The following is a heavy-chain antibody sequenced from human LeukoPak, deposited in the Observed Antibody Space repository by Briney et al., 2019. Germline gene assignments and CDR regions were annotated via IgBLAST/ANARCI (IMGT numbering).Heavy chain of an antibody. CDR2: INPNSGGT. Sequence: VASVKVSCKASGYTFTGYYMHWVRQAPGQGLEWMGRINPNSGGTNYAQKFQGRVTMTRDTSISTAYMELSRLRSDDTAVYYCARDLKDYGDYKAVDHYYYYYMDVWGKGTTVTVSS. V-gene: IGHV1-2*06. J-gene: IGHJ6*03. D-gene: IGHD4-17*01. CDR3: ARDLKDYGDYKAVDHYYYYYMDV. CDR1: GYTFTGYY.